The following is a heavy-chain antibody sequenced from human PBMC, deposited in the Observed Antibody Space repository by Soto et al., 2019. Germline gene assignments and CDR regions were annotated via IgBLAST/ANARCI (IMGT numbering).Heavy chain of an antibody. J-gene: IGHJ3*02. Sequence: AGGSLRLSCAASGFTFSSYEMNWVRQAPGKGLEWVSYISSSGSTIYYADSVKGRFTISRDNAKNSLYLQMNSLRAEDTAVYYCARSWIQLGHDAFDIWGQGTMVTVSS. D-gene: IGHD5-18*01. CDR3: ARSWIQLGHDAFDI. V-gene: IGHV3-48*03. CDR2: ISSSGSTI. CDR1: GFTFSSYE.